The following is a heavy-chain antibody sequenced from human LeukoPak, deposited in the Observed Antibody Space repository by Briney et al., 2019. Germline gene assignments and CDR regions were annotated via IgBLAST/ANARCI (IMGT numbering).Heavy chain of an antibody. V-gene: IGHV4-59*01. CDR3: TRDRELGY. CDR1: GGSISSYH. CDR2: SYHRGST. J-gene: IGHJ4*02. Sequence: SETLSLTCTVSGGSISSYHWSWIRQPPAKGLEWIGWSYHRGSTSYNPSLKSRVAISVDTSKNQFSLKLSSVTAADTAVYYCTRDRELGYWGQGALVTVSS. D-gene: IGHD1-1*01.